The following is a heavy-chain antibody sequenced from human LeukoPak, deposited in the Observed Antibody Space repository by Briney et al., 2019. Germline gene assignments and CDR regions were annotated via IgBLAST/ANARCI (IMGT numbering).Heavy chain of an antibody. CDR1: GFTFSNAW. D-gene: IGHD3-22*01. Sequence: PGGSLRLSCAASGFTFSNAWMSWVRQAPGKGLEWVGRIKSKTDGGTTDYAAPVKGRFTISRDDSKNTLYLQMNSLKTEDTAVYYCTSRRGYYDSSGYDYWGQGTLVTVSS. CDR3: TSRRGYYDSSGYDY. V-gene: IGHV3-15*01. CDR2: IKSKTDGGTT. J-gene: IGHJ4*02.